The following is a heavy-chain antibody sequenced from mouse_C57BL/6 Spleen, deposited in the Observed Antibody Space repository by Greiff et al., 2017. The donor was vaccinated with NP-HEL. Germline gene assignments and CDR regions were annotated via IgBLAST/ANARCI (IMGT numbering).Heavy chain of an antibody. J-gene: IGHJ3*01. CDR1: GFTFSSYG. V-gene: IGHV5-6*01. CDR3: ARQVIYYDYDWFAY. Sequence: EVMLVESGGDLVKPGGSLILSCAASGFTFSSYGMSWVRQTPDKRLEWVATISSGGSYTYYPDSVKGRFTISRDNAKNTLYLQMSSLKSEDTAMYYCARQVIYYDYDWFAYWGQGTLVTVSA. D-gene: IGHD2-4*01. CDR2: ISSGGSYT.